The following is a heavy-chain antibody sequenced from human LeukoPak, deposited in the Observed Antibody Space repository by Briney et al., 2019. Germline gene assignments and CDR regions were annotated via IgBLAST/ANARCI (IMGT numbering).Heavy chain of an antibody. J-gene: IGHJ4*02. D-gene: IGHD2-21*02. V-gene: IGHV4-4*07. CDR3: ARESAYCGGDCYSYYFDY. CDR1: GGSISSYY. Sequence: SETLSLTCTVSGGSISSYYWSWIRQPAGKGLEWIGRIYTSGSTNYNPSLKSRVTMSVDTSKNQFSLKLSSVTAADTAVYYCARESAYCGGDCYSYYFDYWGQGTLVTVSS. CDR2: IYTSGST.